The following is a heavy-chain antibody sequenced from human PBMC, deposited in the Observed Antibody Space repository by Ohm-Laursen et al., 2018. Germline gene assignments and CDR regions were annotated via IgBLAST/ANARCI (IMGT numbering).Heavy chain of an antibody. CDR1: GGSISSSSYY. D-gene: IGHD3-3*01. V-gene: IGHV4-39*01. J-gene: IGHJ5*02. CDR2: IYYSGST. Sequence: SDTLSLTCTVSGGSISSSSYYWGWIRQPPGKGLEWIGSIYYSGSTYYNPSLKSRVPISVDTSKNQFSLKLSSVTAADTAVYYCARHALRDDFWSGYPLNWFDPWGQGTLVTVSS. CDR3: ARHALRDDFWSGYPLNWFDP.